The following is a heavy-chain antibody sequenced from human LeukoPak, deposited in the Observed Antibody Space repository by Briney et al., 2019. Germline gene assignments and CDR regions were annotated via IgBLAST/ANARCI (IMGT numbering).Heavy chain of an antibody. CDR1: GGSFSGYY. V-gene: IGHV4-34*01. D-gene: IGHD3-10*01. CDR3: ARGAPYYYGSGSYTRYFQH. CDR2: INHSGST. Sequence: SETLSLTCAVYGGSFSGYYWSWIRQPPGKGLEWIGEINHSGSTNYNPSHKSRVTISVDTSKNQFSLKLSSVTAADTAVYYCARGAPYYYGSGSYTRYFQHWGQGTLVTVSS. J-gene: IGHJ1*01.